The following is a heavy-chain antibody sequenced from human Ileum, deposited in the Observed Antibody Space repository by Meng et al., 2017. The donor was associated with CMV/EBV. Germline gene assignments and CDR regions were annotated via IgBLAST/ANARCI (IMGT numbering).Heavy chain of an antibody. V-gene: IGHV3-30*18. CDR1: GFTFSDSV. CDR2: ISNDGVIK. J-gene: IGHJ4*02. Sequence: GESLKISCAASGFTFSDSVMHWVRQTPGKGLEWVGLISNDGVIKYYGDSVKGRCTISRDSSSSTLYMQLNDLRPDDTAVYYCAKVMSSSSPAFDSWGQGTLVTVSS. D-gene: IGHD6-6*01. CDR3: AKVMSSSSPAFDS.